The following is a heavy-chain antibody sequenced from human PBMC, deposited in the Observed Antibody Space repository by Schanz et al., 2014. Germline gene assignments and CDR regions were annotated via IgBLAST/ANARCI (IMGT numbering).Heavy chain of an antibody. CDR1: GFTFSGYA. Sequence: EVQLLESGGGLVQPGGSLRLSCAASGFTFSGYAMSWVRQAPGRGLEWVSIISGSGGNTYYADAVRGRFTISRDNSKTTVYLQMNILRAEDTDVYYCAKDAENTAMITDYFDYWGQGTLVTVSS. CDR3: AKDAENTAMITDYFDY. J-gene: IGHJ4*02. CDR2: ISGSGGNT. V-gene: IGHV3-23*01. D-gene: IGHD5-18*01.